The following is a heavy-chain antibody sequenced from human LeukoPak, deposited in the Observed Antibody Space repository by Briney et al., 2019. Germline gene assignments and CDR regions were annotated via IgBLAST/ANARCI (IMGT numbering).Heavy chain of an antibody. V-gene: IGHV4-38-2*02. CDR1: GYSITSGYY. J-gene: IGHJ4*02. D-gene: IGHD3-10*01. CDR2: SYHSGST. CDR3: ARDQDYYGSGSYGPDH. Sequence: KPSETLSLTCTVSGYSITSGYYWGWIRQPPGKGLEWIGSSYHSGSTFYNPSLKSRVTISVDTSKNQFSLKLSSVTAADTAVYYCARDQDYYGSGSYGPDHWGQGTLVTVSS.